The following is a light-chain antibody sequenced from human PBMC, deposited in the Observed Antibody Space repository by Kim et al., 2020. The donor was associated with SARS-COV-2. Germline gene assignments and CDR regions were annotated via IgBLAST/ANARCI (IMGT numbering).Light chain of an antibody. V-gene: IGKV1-39*01. CDR1: QSIANY. Sequence: ASVGDSVSIPCRASQSIANYLNWYHQKPGKTPKLLMYAASNLRSGVPSRCSGRGSGTDFTLTISSLQTEEIATYYCQQTDRTPPYTFGQGPRLEIK. J-gene: IGKJ2*01. CDR3: QQTDRTPPYT. CDR2: AAS.